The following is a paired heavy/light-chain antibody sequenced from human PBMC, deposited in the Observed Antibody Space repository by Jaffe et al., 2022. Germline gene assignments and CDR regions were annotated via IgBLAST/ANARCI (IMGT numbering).Light chain of an antibody. CDR1: QSVSSHL. Sequence: ENVLTQSPGTLSLSPGERATLSCRASQSVSSHLLNWYQHKPGQAPRLLIYGTSNRATGIPDRFSGSGSGTDFTLTISRLEPEDSAVYFCQQYSTSPPEYTYGQGTKLEIK. CDR3: QQYSTSPPEYT. CDR2: GTS. J-gene: IGKJ2*01. V-gene: IGKV3-20*01.
Heavy chain of an antibody. Sequence: QVQLQESGPGLVKPSGTLSLTCTVSGDSIGSDTWWSWIRQTPGKGLEWLGETHDSGYTNYKPSLKSRVTISVDKFKNELSLRLTSVTAADTAVYYCVRNEYYTVGDWGQGTLVTVSS. D-gene: IGHD2-8*02. CDR3: VRNEYYTVGD. CDR2: THDSGYT. J-gene: IGHJ4*02. V-gene: IGHV4-4*02. CDR1: GDSIGSDTW.